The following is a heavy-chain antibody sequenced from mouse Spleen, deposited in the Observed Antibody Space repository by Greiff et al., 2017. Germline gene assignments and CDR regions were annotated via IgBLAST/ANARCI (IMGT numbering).Heavy chain of an antibody. V-gene: IGHV1-64*01. CDR3: ARPLPHYYAMDY. Sequence: QVQLQQPGAELVKPGASVKLSCKASGYTFTSYWMHWVKQRPGQGLEWIGMIHPNSGSTNYNEKFKSKATLTVDKSSSTAYMQLSSLTSEDSAVYYCARPLPHYYAMDYWGQGTSVTVSS. D-gene: IGHD5-5*01. CDR2: IHPNSGST. J-gene: IGHJ4*01. CDR1: GYTFTSYW.